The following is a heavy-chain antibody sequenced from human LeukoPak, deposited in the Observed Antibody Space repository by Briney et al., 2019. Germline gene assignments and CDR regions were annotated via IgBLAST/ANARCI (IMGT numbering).Heavy chain of an antibody. V-gene: IGHV3-7*01. D-gene: IGHD1-26*01. Sequence: SGGSLRLSCAASGFTFSSYGMHWVRQAPGKGLEWVANIRKDGSDIHYADSVKGRFTISRDNAKNSLYLQMNSLRAEDTAVYYCARKLYSDNSHDAFDIWGQGTMVIVSS. CDR1: GFTFSSYG. J-gene: IGHJ3*02. CDR2: IRKDGSDI. CDR3: ARKLYSDNSHDAFDI.